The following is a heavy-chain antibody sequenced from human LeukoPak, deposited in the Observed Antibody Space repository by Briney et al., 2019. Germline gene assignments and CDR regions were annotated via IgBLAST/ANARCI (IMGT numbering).Heavy chain of an antibody. CDR2: IYYSGST. V-gene: IGHV4-59*01. J-gene: IGHJ4*02. CDR3: ARGGHGPYDY. Sequence: PSETLSLTCTVSGGSISSYYWSWIRQPPGKGLEWIGYIYYSGSTNYNPSLKSRVTISVDTSKNQFSLKLSSVTAADTAVCYCARGGHGPYDYWGQGTLVTVSS. CDR1: GGSISSYY. D-gene: IGHD3-16*01.